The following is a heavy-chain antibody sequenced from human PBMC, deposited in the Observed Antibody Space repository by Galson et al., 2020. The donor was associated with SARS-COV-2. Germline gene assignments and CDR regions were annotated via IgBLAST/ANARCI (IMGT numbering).Heavy chain of an antibody. CDR1: GFTFSNAW. V-gene: IGHV3-15*01. Sequence: GESLKISCAASGFTFSNAWMSWVRQAPGKGLEWVGRIKSKTDGGTTDYAAHVKGRFTISRDDSKNTLYLQMNSLKTEDTAVYYCTTDGADMLTGYYSSYYDYGMDVWVQGTTGTVS. D-gene: IGHD3-9*01. J-gene: IGHJ6*02. CDR3: TTDGADMLTGYYSSYYDYGMDV. CDR2: IKSKTDGGTT.